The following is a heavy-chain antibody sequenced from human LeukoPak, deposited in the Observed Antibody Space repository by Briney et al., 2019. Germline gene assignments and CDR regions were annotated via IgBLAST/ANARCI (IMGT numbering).Heavy chain of an antibody. Sequence: GGSLRLSCAASGFTFGSYSMNWVRQAPGKGLEWVSSISSSSSYIYYADSVKGRFTISRDNAKNSLYLQMNSLRAEDTAVYYCARGRSGWSPPIDYWGQGTLVTVSS. CDR2: ISSSSSYI. CDR1: GFTFGSYS. CDR3: ARGRSGWSPPIDY. J-gene: IGHJ4*02. V-gene: IGHV3-21*01. D-gene: IGHD6-19*01.